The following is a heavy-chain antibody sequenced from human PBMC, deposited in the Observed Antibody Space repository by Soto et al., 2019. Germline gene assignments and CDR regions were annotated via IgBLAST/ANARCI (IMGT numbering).Heavy chain of an antibody. Sequence: SETLSLTCTVSGGSISSYYWSWIRQPPGKGLEWIGYIYYSGSTNYNPSLKSRVTISVDTSKNQFSLKLSSVTAADTAVYYCARDRGRHCSGGSCYSDAEYFQHWGQGTLVTVSS. CDR3: ARDRGRHCSGGSCYSDAEYFQH. D-gene: IGHD2-15*01. J-gene: IGHJ1*01. V-gene: IGHV4-59*12. CDR2: IYYSGST. CDR1: GGSISSYY.